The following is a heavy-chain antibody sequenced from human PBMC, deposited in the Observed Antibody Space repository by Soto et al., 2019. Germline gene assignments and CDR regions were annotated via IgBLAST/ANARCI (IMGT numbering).Heavy chain of an antibody. CDR2: IKSKTDGGTT. J-gene: IGHJ3*02. D-gene: IGHD3-16*02. V-gene: IGHV3-15*01. CDR3: TTEGGSYRTNAFDI. Sequence: GSLILSCAASGFTFSSYAMSWVRQAPGKGLEWVGRIKSKTDGGTTDYAAPVKGRFTISRDDSKNTLYLQMNSLKTEDTAVYYCTTEGGSYRTNAFDIWGQGTMVTVS. CDR1: GFTFSSYA.